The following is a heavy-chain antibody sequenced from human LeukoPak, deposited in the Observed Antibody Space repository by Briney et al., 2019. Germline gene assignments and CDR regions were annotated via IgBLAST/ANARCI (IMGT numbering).Heavy chain of an antibody. V-gene: IGHV1-2*02. CDR3: AREISGYSDY. CDR1: GYTFTGYY. D-gene: IGHD3-22*01. CDR2: INANSGDT. J-gene: IGHJ4*02. Sequence: AAVKVSCKASGYTFTGYYMHWVRQAPGQGLEWMGWINANSGDTKYAQKFQGRVTMTRDTSISTAYMELSRLRSDDTAMYYCAREISGYSDYWGQGTLVTVSS.